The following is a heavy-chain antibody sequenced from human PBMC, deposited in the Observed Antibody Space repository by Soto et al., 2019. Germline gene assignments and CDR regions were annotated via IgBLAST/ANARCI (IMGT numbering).Heavy chain of an antibody. J-gene: IGHJ4*02. Sequence: QVQLVQSGAEVKKPGASVKVSCKASGYTFTSDGISWVRQAPGQGLQWMGWISAYNGNTNYAQKLQGRVTMTTDTSASTAYREVRSLRADDTAVYYCAREYYTGSGPWYWGQGPLVTVS. CDR1: GYTFTSDG. CDR2: ISAYNGNT. D-gene: IGHD3-10*01. V-gene: IGHV1-18*01. CDR3: AREYYTGSGPWY.